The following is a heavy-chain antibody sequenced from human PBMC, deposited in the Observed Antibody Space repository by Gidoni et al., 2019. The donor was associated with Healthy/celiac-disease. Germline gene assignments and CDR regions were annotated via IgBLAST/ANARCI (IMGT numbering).Heavy chain of an antibody. J-gene: IGHJ4*02. CDR2: IYYSGST. CDR1: GGSISSYY. CDR3: ATRNYYDSPGWFDY. Sequence: QVQLQESGPGLVKPSETLSLTCPVSGGSISSYYWSWIRQPPGKGLEWIGYIYYSGSTNYNPSLKSRVTISVDTSKNQFSLKLSSVTAADTAVYYCATRNYYDSPGWFDYWGQGTLVTVSS. V-gene: IGHV4-59*08. D-gene: IGHD3-22*01.